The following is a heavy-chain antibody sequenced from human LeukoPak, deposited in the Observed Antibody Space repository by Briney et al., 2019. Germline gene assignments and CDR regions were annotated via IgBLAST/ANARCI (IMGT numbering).Heavy chain of an antibody. Sequence: SVNVSCKPSLGTLSSYAISWVRQAPGQEREWMGGIIPIFGTANYAQKFQGRVTITADESTSTAYMELSSLRTEDTAVYYCASEGCSGGSCYYAFDIWGQGTMVTVSS. CDR2: IIPIFGTA. D-gene: IGHD2-15*01. CDR1: LGTLSSYA. CDR3: ASEGCSGGSCYYAFDI. V-gene: IGHV1-69*13. J-gene: IGHJ3*02.